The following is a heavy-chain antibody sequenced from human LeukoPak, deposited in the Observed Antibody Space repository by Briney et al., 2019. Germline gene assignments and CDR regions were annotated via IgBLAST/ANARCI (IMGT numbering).Heavy chain of an antibody. V-gene: IGHV1-2*02. J-gene: IGHJ4*02. CDR2: INPNSGGT. Sequence: ASVKVSCKASGYTFTGYYMHWVRQAPGQGLEWMGWINPNSGGTNYAQRFQGRVTMTRDTSISTAYMELSRLRSDDTAVYYCARVGAAAGTFDYWGQGTLVTVSS. D-gene: IGHD6-13*01. CDR1: GYTFTGYY. CDR3: ARVGAAAGTFDY.